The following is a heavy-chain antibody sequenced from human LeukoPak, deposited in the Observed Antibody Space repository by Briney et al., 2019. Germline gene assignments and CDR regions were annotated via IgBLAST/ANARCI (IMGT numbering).Heavy chain of an antibody. Sequence: PSGTLSLTCAVYGGSFSGYYWSWIRQPPGKGLEWIGEINHSGSTNYNPSLKSRVTISVDTSKNQFSLKLSSVTAADTAVYYCARGCDDSSGYYQYYFDYWGQGTLVTVSS. J-gene: IGHJ4*02. CDR3: ARGCDDSSGYYQYYFDY. CDR2: INHSGST. CDR1: GGSFSGYY. V-gene: IGHV4-34*01. D-gene: IGHD3-22*01.